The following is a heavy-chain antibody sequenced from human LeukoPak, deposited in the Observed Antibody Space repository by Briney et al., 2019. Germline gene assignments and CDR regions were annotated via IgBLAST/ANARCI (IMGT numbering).Heavy chain of an antibody. D-gene: IGHD3-10*01. Sequence: GGSLRLSCAASGFTFSSYAMHWVRQAPGKGLEWVAVISYDGSNKYYADSVKGRFTISRDNSKNTLYLQMNSLRAEDTAVYYCAKDYRTMVRGVIGNYYYYYMDVWGKGTTVTISS. J-gene: IGHJ6*03. V-gene: IGHV3-30*04. CDR2: ISYDGSNK. CDR1: GFTFSSYA. CDR3: AKDYRTMVRGVIGNYYYYYMDV.